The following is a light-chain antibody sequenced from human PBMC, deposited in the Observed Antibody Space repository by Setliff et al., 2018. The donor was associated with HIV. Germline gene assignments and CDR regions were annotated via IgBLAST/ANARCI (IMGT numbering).Light chain of an antibody. V-gene: IGLV2-14*03. J-gene: IGLJ3*02. CDR1: SSDVGRYNF. CDR2: DVD. CDR3: SSYTSSSTLV. Sequence: ALAQPASVSGSPGQSVTISCTGASSDVGRYNFVSWYQQRPGKAPKLMIYDVDNRPAGVSNRFSGSKSGNTASLAISGLQAEDEADYYCSSYTSSSTLVFGGGTKVTVL.